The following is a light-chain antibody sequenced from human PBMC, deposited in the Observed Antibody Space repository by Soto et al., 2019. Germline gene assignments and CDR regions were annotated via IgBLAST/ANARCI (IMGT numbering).Light chain of an antibody. CDR2: KAS. J-gene: IGKJ1*01. V-gene: IGKV1-5*03. Sequence: DIQMTQSPSTLSASVGARVTITCRASQSISSWLAWYQQKPGTAPKLLIYKASTLQSGVPSRFSGSGSGTEFTLTISSLQPDDSATYYCQQYNDNWTLGQGTKVEIK. CDR1: QSISSW. CDR3: QQYNDNWT.